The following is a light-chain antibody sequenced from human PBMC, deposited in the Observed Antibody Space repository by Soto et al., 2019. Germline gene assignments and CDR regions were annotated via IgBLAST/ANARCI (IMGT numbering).Light chain of an antibody. Sequence: ETVLTQSPDSPAASMGEGATTYSNSNQSGLYSSNNKHYLTWYQQKPGQPPKLLFYGASAREAGVPDRFSGSGSGKDFTLTISSLQAEDVAVYYCHQYYTTPWTFAQRAKVDI. J-gene: IGKJ1*01. V-gene: IGKV4-1*01. CDR2: GAS. CDR3: HQYYTTPWT. CDR1: QSGLYSSNNKHY.